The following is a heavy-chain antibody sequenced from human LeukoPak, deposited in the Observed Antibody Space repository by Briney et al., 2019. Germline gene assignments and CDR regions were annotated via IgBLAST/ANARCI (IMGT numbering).Heavy chain of an antibody. CDR1: GFTFSSYA. J-gene: IGHJ3*02. CDR3: AKYRITMIVVGGAFDI. D-gene: IGHD3-22*01. CDR2: ISGSGGST. V-gene: IGHV3-23*01. Sequence: GGSLRLSCAASGFTFSSYAMSWVRQAPGKGLEWVSAISGSGGSTYYADSVKGRFTISRDNSKNALYLQMNSLRAEDTAVYYCAKYRITMIVVGGAFDIWGQGTMVTVSS.